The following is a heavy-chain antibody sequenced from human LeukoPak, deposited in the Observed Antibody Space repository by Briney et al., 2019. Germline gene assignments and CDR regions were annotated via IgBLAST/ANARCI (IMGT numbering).Heavy chain of an antibody. CDR2: MNPNSGNT. J-gene: IGHJ3*02. V-gene: IGHV1-8*01. CDR3: ARAYPYGSWPNWNDAFDI. Sequence: ASVKVSCKTSGYSFTSYDINWVRQATGQGLEWMGWMNPNSGNTGYAQKFQGRVTMTRNTSITAAYMELSSLRSDDTAVYYCARAYPYGSWPNWNDAFDIWGQGTMVTVSS. D-gene: IGHD1-1*01. CDR1: GYSFTSYD.